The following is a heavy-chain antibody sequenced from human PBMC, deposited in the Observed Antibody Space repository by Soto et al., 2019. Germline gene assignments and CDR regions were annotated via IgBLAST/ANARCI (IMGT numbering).Heavy chain of an antibody. Sequence: LSRNCAVYGGSFSGYYWSWIRQPPGKGLEWIGEINHSGSTNYNPSLKSRVTISVDTSKNQFSLKLSSVTAADTAVYYCAICPWTGTTVYFDYWCQGTLVT. D-gene: IGHD1-1*01. CDR2: INHSGST. J-gene: IGHJ4*02. CDR1: GGSFSGYY. CDR3: AICPWTGTTVYFDY. V-gene: IGHV4-34*01.